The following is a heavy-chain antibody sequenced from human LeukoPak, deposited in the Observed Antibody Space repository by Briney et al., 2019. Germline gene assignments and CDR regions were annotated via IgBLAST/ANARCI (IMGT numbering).Heavy chain of an antibody. D-gene: IGHD2-15*01. V-gene: IGHV3-7*01. CDR1: GFTFSSYW. Sequence: GGSLRLSCEASGFTFSSYWMSWVRQAPGKGLEWVANIKQDGSEKYYVDSVKGRFTISRDNAKNSLYLQMNSLRAEDTAVYYCARDPEPLYCSGGSCYSGTFDYWGQGTLVTVSS. CDR2: IKQDGSEK. CDR3: ARDPEPLYCSGGSCYSGTFDY. J-gene: IGHJ4*02.